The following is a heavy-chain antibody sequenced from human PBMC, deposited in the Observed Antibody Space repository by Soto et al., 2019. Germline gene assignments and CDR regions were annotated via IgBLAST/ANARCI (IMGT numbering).Heavy chain of an antibody. J-gene: IGHJ6*02. V-gene: IGHV4-34*01. D-gene: IGHD3-3*01. CDR1: VASVRGYS. Sequence: ETLSLTCAAYVASVRGYSWTWIRQPPGKGLEWIGEINHSGSTNYNPSLKSRVTISVDTSKNRFSLKLSSVTAADTAVYYCARSPSTDYDFWSGSTHYYYYGMDVWGQGTTVTVSS. CDR2: INHSGST. CDR3: ARSPSTDYDFWSGSTHYYYYGMDV.